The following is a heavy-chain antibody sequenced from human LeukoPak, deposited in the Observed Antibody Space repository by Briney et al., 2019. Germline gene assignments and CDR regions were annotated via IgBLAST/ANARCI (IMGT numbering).Heavy chain of an antibody. Sequence: GSLGLSCAASGFTFSSYAMSWVRQAPGKGLEWVSAISGSGSSTYYADSVKGRFTVSRDNSKNTLYLQMNSLRVEDTAVYYCAKDRGELLWFGSLDYWGQGTLVTVPS. J-gene: IGHJ4*02. V-gene: IGHV3-23*01. CDR1: GFTFSSYA. CDR3: AKDRGELLWFGSLDY. CDR2: ISGSGSST. D-gene: IGHD3-10*01.